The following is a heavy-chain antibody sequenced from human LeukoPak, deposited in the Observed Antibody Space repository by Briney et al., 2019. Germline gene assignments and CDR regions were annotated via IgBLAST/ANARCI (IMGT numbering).Heavy chain of an antibody. D-gene: IGHD3-22*01. CDR1: GGSISNYY. CDR3: ATIGAYYYDSSGYYSTPKDY. J-gene: IGHJ4*02. V-gene: IGHV4-59*01. CDR2: IYYSGST. Sequence: SETLSLTCTVSGGSISNYYWTWIRQPPGKGLEWIGYIYYSGSTNYNPSLKSRVTISVDTSKNQFSLKLSSVTAEDTAVYYCATIGAYYYDSSGYYSTPKDYWGQGTLVTVSS.